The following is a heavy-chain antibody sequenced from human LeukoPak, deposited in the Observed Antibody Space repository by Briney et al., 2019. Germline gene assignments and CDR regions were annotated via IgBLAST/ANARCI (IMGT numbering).Heavy chain of an antibody. J-gene: IGHJ6*03. V-gene: IGHV3-30-3*01. Sequence: QAGGSLRLSCAASGFTFSSYAMHWVRQAPGKGLEWVAVISYDGCNKYYADSVKGRFTISRDNSKNTLYLQMNSLRAEDTAVYYCARVRVPDILTGYYYYYMDVWGKGTTVTVSS. CDR2: ISYDGCNK. CDR3: ARVRVPDILTGYYYYYMDV. CDR1: GFTFSSYA. D-gene: IGHD3-9*01.